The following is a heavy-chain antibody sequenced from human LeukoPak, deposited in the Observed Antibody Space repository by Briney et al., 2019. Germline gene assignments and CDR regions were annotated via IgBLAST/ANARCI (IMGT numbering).Heavy chain of an antibody. V-gene: IGHV3-66*01. J-gene: IGHJ4*02. D-gene: IGHD3-10*01. CDR3: ARDLAGD. CDR1: GFTFNSYA. CDR2: IYSGGST. Sequence: PGGSLRLSCTASGFTFNSYAMTWVRQAPGKGLEWVSVIYSGGSTYYADSVKGRFTISRDNSKNTLYLQMNSLRAEDTAVYYCARDLAGDWGQGTLVTVSS.